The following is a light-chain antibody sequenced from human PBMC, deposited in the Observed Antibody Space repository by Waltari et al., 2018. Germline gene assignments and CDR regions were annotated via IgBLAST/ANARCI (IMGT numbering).Light chain of an antibody. V-gene: IGKV3-20*01. J-gene: IGKJ3*01. Sequence: EIVLTQSSGTLSLSPGERATLSCRASQSVNSRYLAWYQQKSGQAPRLLIHGASSRATGIPDRFSGSGSGTDFTLTISRLEPEDFAVYYCQQYGSSPPTGFGPGTRVDIK. CDR1: QSVNSRY. CDR3: QQYGSSPPTG. CDR2: GAS.